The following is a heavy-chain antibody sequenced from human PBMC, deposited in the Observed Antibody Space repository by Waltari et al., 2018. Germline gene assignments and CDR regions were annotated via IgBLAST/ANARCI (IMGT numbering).Heavy chain of an antibody. D-gene: IGHD4-17*01. CDR2: IYTSGST. CDR3: ARSTVTNPSLGY. Sequence: QVQLQESGPGLVKPSQTLSLTCTVSGGSISSGSYYWSWIRQPAGKGLEWIGRIYTSGSTNYNPSLKSRVTISVDTSKNQFSLKLSSVTAADTAVYYCARSTVTNPSLGYWGQGTLVTVSS. V-gene: IGHV4-61*02. J-gene: IGHJ4*02. CDR1: GGSISSGSYY.